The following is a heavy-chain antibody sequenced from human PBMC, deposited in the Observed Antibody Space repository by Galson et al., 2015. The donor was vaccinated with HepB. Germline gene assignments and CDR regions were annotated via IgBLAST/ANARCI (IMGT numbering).Heavy chain of an antibody. CDR3: ARYYGNYRAFDY. V-gene: IGHV3-33*04. Sequence: SLRLSCAASGNTFSSHGMHWVRQAPGKGLEWVALIWYDGSKDYYLESVKGRFAVSRDNSKNILCLQMNSLRAEDTAVYYCARYYGNYRAFDYWGQGTLVTVSS. D-gene: IGHD3-10*01. CDR1: GNTFSSHG. CDR2: IWYDGSKD. J-gene: IGHJ4*02.